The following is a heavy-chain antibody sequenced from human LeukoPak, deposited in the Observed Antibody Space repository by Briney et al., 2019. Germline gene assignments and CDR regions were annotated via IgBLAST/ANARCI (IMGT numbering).Heavy chain of an antibody. CDR3: AGYVRGESFDY. V-gene: IGHV3-21*01. CDR2: ISDTSNFI. Sequence: GGSLRLSCAASGFTFSSYSMNWVRQAPGKGLEWVSSISDTSNFIYHADSVRGRFTISRDNAKNSLYLQMNSLRAEDTAVYYCAGYVRGESFDYWGQGTLVTVSS. CDR1: GFTFSSYS. J-gene: IGHJ4*02. D-gene: IGHD3-10*02.